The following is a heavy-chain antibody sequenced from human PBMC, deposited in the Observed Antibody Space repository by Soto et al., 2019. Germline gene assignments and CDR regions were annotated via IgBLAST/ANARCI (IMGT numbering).Heavy chain of an antibody. CDR2: INPSGGST. J-gene: IGHJ4*02. CDR1: GYTFTSYY. D-gene: IGHD3-10*01. CDR3: ARGDAAMGRGVIIASSYY. Sequence: QVQLVQSGAEVKKPGASVKVSCKASGYTFTSYYMHWVRQAPGQGLEGMGIINPSGGSTSYAQKFRGRVTMTRDTSTSTVYMELSSLRSEDTAVYYCARGDAAMGRGVIIASSYYWGQGTLVTVSS. V-gene: IGHV1-46*01.